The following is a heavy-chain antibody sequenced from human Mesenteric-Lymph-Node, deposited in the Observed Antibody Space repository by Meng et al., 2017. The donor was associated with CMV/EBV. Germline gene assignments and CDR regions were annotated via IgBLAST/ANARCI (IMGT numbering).Heavy chain of an antibody. V-gene: IGHV3-43*01. D-gene: IGHD2-2*01. CDR1: GFTFDDYT. CDR3: AKGARYCIASSCNWFDP. J-gene: IGHJ5*02. Sequence: GGSLRLSCAASGFTFDDYTMHWVRQAPGKGLEWVSLISWDGGSTYYADTVKGRFTVSRDNSKNTMYLHLSSLRGEDTAVYYCAKGARYCIASSCNWFDPWGQGTLVTVSS. CDR2: ISWDGGST.